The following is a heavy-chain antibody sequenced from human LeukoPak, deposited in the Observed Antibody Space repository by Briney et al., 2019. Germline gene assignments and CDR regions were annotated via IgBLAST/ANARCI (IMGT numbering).Heavy chain of an antibody. CDR3: VRDDDRPDNGLDY. Sequence: PGGSLRLSCAASGFTFSSYGMTWVRQAPGKGLEWVSSIGGSGSTTYYTGSVKGRFTISRDNSKNTLYLQMNSLRAEDTAVYYCVRDDDRPDNGLDYWGQGTLVTVSS. V-gene: IGHV3-23*01. J-gene: IGHJ4*02. CDR2: IGGSGSTT. CDR1: GFTFSSYG. D-gene: IGHD3-22*01.